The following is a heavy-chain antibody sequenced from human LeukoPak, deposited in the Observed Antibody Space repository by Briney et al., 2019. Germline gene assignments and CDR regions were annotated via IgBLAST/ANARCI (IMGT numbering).Heavy chain of an antibody. V-gene: IGHV4-59*01. CDR2: IYYSGST. Sequence: SETLSLTCTVSGSSISSYYWSWIRQPPGKGLEWIGYIYYSGSTNYNPSLKSRVTISVDTSKNQFSLKLSSVTAADTAVYYCASEGSSYDILTGQFDYWGQGTLVTVSS. D-gene: IGHD3-9*01. CDR1: GSSISSYY. J-gene: IGHJ4*02. CDR3: ASEGSSYDILTGQFDY.